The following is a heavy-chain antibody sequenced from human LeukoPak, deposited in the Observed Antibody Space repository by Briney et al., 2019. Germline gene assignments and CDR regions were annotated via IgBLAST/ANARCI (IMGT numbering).Heavy chain of an antibody. J-gene: IGHJ4*02. CDR3: ARVGYDVLTGYYVYFDN. CDR1: GGSIGNYY. D-gene: IGHD3-9*01. Sequence: SETLSLTCTVSGGSIGNYYWSWIRQPAGKGLEWIGHIYPTGSTNYNRSLKSRVTMSIDTSKNQFSLNLRSVTAADTAVYFCARVGYDVLTGYYVYFDNWGQGTLVTVSS. CDR2: IYPTGST. V-gene: IGHV4-4*07.